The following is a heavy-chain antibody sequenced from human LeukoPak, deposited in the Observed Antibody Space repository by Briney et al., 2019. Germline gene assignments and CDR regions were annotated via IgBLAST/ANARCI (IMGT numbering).Heavy chain of an antibody. D-gene: IGHD3-22*01. J-gene: IGHJ4*02. Sequence: GGSLRRSGAASGFTCSSYEMNWVRQAPGKGLEGVSYISSSGSTIYYADSVKGRFTISRDNAKNSLYLQMNSLRAEDTAVYYCARCDSSGYYYPYYFDYWGQGTLVTVSS. CDR1: GFTCSSYE. CDR2: ISSSGSTI. CDR3: ARCDSSGYYYPYYFDY. V-gene: IGHV3-48*03.